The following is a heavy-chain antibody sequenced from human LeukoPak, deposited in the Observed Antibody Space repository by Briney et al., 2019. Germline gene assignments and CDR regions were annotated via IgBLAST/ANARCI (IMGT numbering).Heavy chain of an antibody. CDR1: GFTFSSYW. CDR2: IKSKTDGGTT. V-gene: IGHV3-15*01. CDR3: TTWGMGATWLGLDY. Sequence: GGSLRLSCAASGFTFSSYWMHWVRQAPGKGLEWVGRIKSKTDGGTTDYVAPVKGRFTISRDDSKNTLYLQMNSLKTEDTAVYYCTTWGMGATWLGLDYWGQGTLVTVSS. J-gene: IGHJ4*02. D-gene: IGHD1-26*01.